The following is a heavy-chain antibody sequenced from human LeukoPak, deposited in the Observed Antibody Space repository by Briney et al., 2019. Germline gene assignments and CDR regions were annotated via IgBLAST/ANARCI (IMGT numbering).Heavy chain of an antibody. D-gene: IGHD6-19*01. J-gene: IGHJ4*02. CDR2: IYSGGST. CDR1: GFTVSSNY. Sequence: GGSLRLSCAASGFTVSSNYMSWVRQAPGKGLEWVSVIYSGGSTYYADSVKGRFTISRDNSKNTLYLQMNSLRAEDTAVYYCARGSQGSGWRGVVYWGQGPLVTVSS. CDR3: ARGSQGSGWRGVVY. V-gene: IGHV3-53*01.